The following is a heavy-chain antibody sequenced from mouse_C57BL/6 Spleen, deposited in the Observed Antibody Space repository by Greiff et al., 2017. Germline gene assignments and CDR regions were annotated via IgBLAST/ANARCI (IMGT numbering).Heavy chain of an antibody. J-gene: IGHJ3*01. CDR2: IHPNSGST. Sequence: QVQLQQPGAELVKPGASVKLSCKASGYTFTSYWMHWVKQRPGQGLEWIGMIHPNSGSTNYNEKFKSKATLTVEKSSSTAYMQLSSLTSEDSAVYYCARDGSSYAFAYWGQGTLVTVSA. D-gene: IGHD1-1*01. CDR1: GYTFTSYW. CDR3: ARDGSSYAFAY. V-gene: IGHV1-64*01.